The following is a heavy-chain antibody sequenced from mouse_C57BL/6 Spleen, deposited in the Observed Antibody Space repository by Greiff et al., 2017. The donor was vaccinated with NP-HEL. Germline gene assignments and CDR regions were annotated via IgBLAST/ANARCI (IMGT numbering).Heavy chain of an antibody. Sequence: VQLQQPGAELVKPGASVKLSCKASGYTFTSYWMHWVKQRPGQGLEWIGMIHPNSGSTNYNEKFKSKATLTVDKSSSTAYMQLSSLTSEDSAVYYCARGASSYYYGTDYWGQGTTLTVSS. CDR1: GYTFTSYW. CDR2: IHPNSGST. J-gene: IGHJ2*01. CDR3: ARGASSYYYGTDY. D-gene: IGHD1-1*01. V-gene: IGHV1-64*01.